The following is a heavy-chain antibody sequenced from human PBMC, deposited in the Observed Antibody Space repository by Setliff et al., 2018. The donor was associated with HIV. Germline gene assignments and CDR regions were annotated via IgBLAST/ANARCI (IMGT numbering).Heavy chain of an antibody. CDR3: ATTTAPAGPFDY. J-gene: IGHJ4*02. CDR2: VYSSGNT. D-gene: IGHD1-1*01. CDR1: GDSINSGTYY. Sequence: KPSETLSLTCTVSGDSINSGTYYWNWLRQPAGKGLEWIGRVYSSGNTYYNPSLKSRAAISLNTSKNQFSLRLRSVTAADTAIYYCATTTAPAGPFDYWGLGTLVTVSS. V-gene: IGHV4-61*02.